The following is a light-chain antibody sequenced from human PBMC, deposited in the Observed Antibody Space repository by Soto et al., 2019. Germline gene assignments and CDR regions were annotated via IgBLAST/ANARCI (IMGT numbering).Light chain of an antibody. CDR3: SSYTTISPLV. CDR1: SSDVRTYDF. V-gene: IGLV2-14*01. CDR2: AVS. Sequence: QSALTQPASVSGSPGQSITISCTGTSSDVRTYDFVSWYQQHPGKAPKLIISAVSNRPSGVSNRFSGSKSGNTAFLTISGLQAEDEADYYCSSYTTISPLVFGGGTKVTVL. J-gene: IGLJ3*02.